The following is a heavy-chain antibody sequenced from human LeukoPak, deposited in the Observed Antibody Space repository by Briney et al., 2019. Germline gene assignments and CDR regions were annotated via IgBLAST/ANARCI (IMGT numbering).Heavy chain of an antibody. CDR1: GFTFSSYA. J-gene: IGHJ4*02. CDR3: ARDPIRGAAADLDY. D-gene: IGHD6-13*01. V-gene: IGHV3-21*01. CDR2: ISSSSSYI. Sequence: GGSLRLSCAASGFTFSSYAMSWVRQAPGKGLEWVSSISSSSSYIYYADSVKGRFTISRDNAKNSLYLQMNSLRAEDTAVYYCARDPIRGAAADLDYWGQGTLVTVSS.